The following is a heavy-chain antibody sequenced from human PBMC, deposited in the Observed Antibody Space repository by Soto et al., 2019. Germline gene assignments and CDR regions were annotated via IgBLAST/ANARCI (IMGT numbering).Heavy chain of an antibody. D-gene: IGHD2-8*01. CDR3: ARDSYAADCTNGVCYKLPYYFDY. CDR1: GGSISRGDYY. CDR2: IYYSGST. Sequence: QVQLPESGPGLVKPSQTLSLTCTVSGGSISRGDYYWSWIRQPPGKGLEWIGYIYYSGSTYYNPSLKSRVTISVDTSKIQCALKLSSGTGADAAVYYCARDSYAADCTNGVCYKLPYYFDYWGQGTLVTVSS. J-gene: IGHJ4*02. V-gene: IGHV4-30-4*01.